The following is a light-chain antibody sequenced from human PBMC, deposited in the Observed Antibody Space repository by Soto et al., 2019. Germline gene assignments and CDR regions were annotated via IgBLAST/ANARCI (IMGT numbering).Light chain of an antibody. CDR2: GNT. Sequence: QSVLTQPPSASGTPGQMVTMSCAGTTSNIGRSTVSWYQQFPGAAPKLLIYGNTQRPLGVPVRFSGSKSDTSASLAFSGLQSEDEADYYCATWNDGIFVFGIGTKVTVL. V-gene: IGLV1-44*01. CDR1: TSNIGRST. CDR3: ATWNDGIFV. J-gene: IGLJ1*01.